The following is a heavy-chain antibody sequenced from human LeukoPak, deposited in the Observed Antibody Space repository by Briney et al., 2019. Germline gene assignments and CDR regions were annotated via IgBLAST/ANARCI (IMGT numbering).Heavy chain of an antibody. V-gene: IGHV3-74*01. J-gene: IGHJ1*01. CDR2: IKSDGST. Sequence: GGSLRLSCVASEFTFSNYGMHWVRQAPGKGLVWVSRIKSDGSTNYADSVKGRFTISRDNAKNTLSLQMNSLRPEDTGVYYCARAPSEIGGYYPEYFRHWGQGTLVTVSS. D-gene: IGHD3-22*01. CDR3: ARAPSEIGGYYPEYFRH. CDR1: EFTFSNYG.